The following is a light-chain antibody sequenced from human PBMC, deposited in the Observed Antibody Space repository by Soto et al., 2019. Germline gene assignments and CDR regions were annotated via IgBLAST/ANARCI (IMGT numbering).Light chain of an antibody. CDR3: QHYYSTPSIT. V-gene: IGKV4-1*01. CDR1: QSVLYSSNNNNY. J-gene: IGKJ5*01. CDR2: WAS. Sequence: DIVMTQSPDSLAVSLGERATINCKSSQSVLYSSNNNNYLAWYQQKPGQPPKLLIYWASTRESGVTDRFSGSGSGTDFTLTISSLHAEDVAVYCCQHYYSTPSITFGQGTRLEIK.